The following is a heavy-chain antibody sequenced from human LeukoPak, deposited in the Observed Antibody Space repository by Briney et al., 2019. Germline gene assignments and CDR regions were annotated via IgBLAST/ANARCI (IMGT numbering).Heavy chain of an antibody. CDR1: GFTFINYA. Sequence: GGSLRLSCAASGFTFINYAMNLVRQAPGKGLEWVSGSSGGGGSTYYADSVNSRFTISRDHSKHTLYLQMNSLTDEDTAVYYCAKKWGVGTTTLDYFDYWGQGTLVTVSS. V-gene: IGHV3-23*01. CDR3: AKKWGVGTTTLDYFDY. D-gene: IGHD1-26*01. CDR2: SSGGGGST. J-gene: IGHJ4*02.